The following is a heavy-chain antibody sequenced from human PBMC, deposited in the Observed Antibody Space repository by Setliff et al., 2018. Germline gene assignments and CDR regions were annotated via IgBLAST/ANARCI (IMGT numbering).Heavy chain of an antibody. CDR3: ARASRYGTIKYRGDYYMDV. Sequence: ASVKVSCKASGYTFTNYAMTWMRQAPGQGLEWMGWINTNTGNPVYAQGFTGRFVFSLDTSVSTAYLQISSLKGEDTGVYYCARASRYGTIKYRGDYYMDVWGKGTTVTVSS. V-gene: IGHV7-4-1*02. J-gene: IGHJ6*03. CDR1: GYTFTNYA. D-gene: IGHD5-12*01. CDR2: INTNTGNP.